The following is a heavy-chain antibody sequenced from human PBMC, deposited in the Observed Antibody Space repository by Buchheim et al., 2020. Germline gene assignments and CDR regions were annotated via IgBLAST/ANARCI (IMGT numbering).Heavy chain of an antibody. CDR2: ISGSGSST. Sequence: DVHLLESGGGLVQPGGSLRLSCSASGFTFSNYVMSWVRQAPGKGLEWVSFISGSGSSTYYADSVRGRFTIARDNFKNTLYLQMNSLRAEDTAVYYCAEGYNWNDLGVMDVWGQGTT. J-gene: IGHJ6*02. CDR1: GFTFSNYV. D-gene: IGHD1-1*01. V-gene: IGHV3-23*01. CDR3: AEGYNWNDLGVMDV.